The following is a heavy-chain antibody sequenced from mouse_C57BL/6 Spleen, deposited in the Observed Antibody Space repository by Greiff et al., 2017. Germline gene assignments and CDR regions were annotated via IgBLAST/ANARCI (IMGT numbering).Heavy chain of an antibody. J-gene: IGHJ2*01. Sequence: VQLKESGPGLVKPSQSLSLTCSVTGYSITSGYYWNWIRQFPGNKLEWMGYISYDGSNNYNPSLKNRISITRDTSKNQFFLKLNSVTTEDTATYYGAAYGYDVGGDYWGQGTTLTVSS. D-gene: IGHD2-2*01. V-gene: IGHV3-6*01. CDR3: AAYGYDVGGDY. CDR2: ISYDGSN. CDR1: GYSITSGYY.